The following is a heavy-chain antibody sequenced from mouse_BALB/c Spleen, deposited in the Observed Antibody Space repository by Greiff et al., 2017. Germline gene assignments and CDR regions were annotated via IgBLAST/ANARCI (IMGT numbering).Heavy chain of an antibody. CDR1: GFTFSDYY. CDR2: ISDGGSYT. Sequence: EVQRVESGGGLVKPGGSLKLSCAASGFTFSDYYMYWVRQTPEKRLEWVATISDGGSYTYYPDSVKGRFTISRDNAKNNLYLQMSSLKSEDTAMYYCARGGATGRNYAMDYWGQGTSVTVSS. D-gene: IGHD3-1*01. CDR3: ARGGATGRNYAMDY. V-gene: IGHV5-4*02. J-gene: IGHJ4*01.